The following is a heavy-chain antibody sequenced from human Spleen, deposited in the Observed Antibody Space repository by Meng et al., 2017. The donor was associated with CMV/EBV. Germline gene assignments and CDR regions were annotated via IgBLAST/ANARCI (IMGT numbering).Heavy chain of an antibody. CDR2: LVPIFGTP. J-gene: IGHJ1*01. Sequence: TFTTYCFTWVRQAPGQGLEWVGGLVPIFGTPTYAQKFRGRVTITADDSTSTAYMEVSSLTSEDTAVYFCASRSGNSDRWYTEYFQHWGQGTLVTVSS. CDR1: TFTTYC. CDR3: ASRSGNSDRWYTEYFQH. V-gene: IGHV1-69*01. D-gene: IGHD6-13*01.